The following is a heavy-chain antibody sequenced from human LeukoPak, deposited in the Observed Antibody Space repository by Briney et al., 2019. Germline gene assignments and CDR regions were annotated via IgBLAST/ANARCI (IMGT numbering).Heavy chain of an antibody. V-gene: IGHV3-7*03. J-gene: IGHJ4*02. CDR2: IRQDGSEK. CDR3: ARRYFDY. Sequence: GRSLRLSCAASGFTFSSYGMHWVRQAPGKGLEWVANIRQDGSEKYYVDSVKGRFTISRDNAKNSLYLQMSSLRVEDTAIYYCARRYFDYWGQGTLVTVSS. CDR1: GFTFSSYG.